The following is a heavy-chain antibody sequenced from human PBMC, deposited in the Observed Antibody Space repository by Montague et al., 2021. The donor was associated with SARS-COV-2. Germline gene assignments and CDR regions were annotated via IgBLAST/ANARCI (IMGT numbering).Heavy chain of an antibody. V-gene: IGHV4-38-2*02. J-gene: IGHJ5*01. CDR2: IYHGGFT. CDR3: ARAHCGGDCNYLYIWFDS. CDR1: GYSISSGYF. D-gene: IGHD2-21*01. Sequence: SETLSLTCSVSGYSISSGYFWAWIRQPPGKGLYWIGAIYHGGFTHYNPSLQSRLTMSLDTSKNQLSLRLSSVTAADTAIYYCARAHCGGDCNYLYIWFDSWGQGALVTDSA.